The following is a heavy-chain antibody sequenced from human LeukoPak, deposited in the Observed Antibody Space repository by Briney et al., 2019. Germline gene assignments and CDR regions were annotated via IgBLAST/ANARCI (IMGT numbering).Heavy chain of an antibody. CDR3: ARDYCSSTSCLFDY. Sequence: ASVKVSCKASGYTFTGYHMHWVRQAPGQGLEWMGRINPNSGDTNYAQKSQGRGAMTRDTSISTAFMELTRLRSDDTAVYYCARDYCSSTSCLFDYWGQGTLVTVSS. CDR2: INPNSGDT. D-gene: IGHD2-2*01. V-gene: IGHV1-2*06. CDR1: GYTFTGYH. J-gene: IGHJ4*02.